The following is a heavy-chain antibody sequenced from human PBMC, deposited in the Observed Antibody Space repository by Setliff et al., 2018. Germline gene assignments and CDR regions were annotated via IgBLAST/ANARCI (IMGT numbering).Heavy chain of an antibody. CDR3: VKGRQWLPYFDY. CDR1: GFSFNIDA. J-gene: IGHJ4*02. Sequence: GASVKVSCAASGFSFNIDAMNWVRQAPGKGLEWVSTITNSGASTFFADSVKGRFTISRDNSRNTIYLQMNSLRAEDTAVYYCVKGRQWLPYFDYWGQGTLVTVSS. D-gene: IGHD6-19*01. V-gene: IGHV3-23*01. CDR2: ITNSGAST.